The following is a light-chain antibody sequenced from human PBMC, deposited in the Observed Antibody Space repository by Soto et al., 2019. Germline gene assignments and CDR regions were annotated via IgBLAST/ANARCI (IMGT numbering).Light chain of an antibody. CDR2: DAS. Sequence: AIQLTQSPSSLSASVGDRVTITCRASQGISSALAWYQQKPGKAPKLLIYDASSLESGVPSRFSGSGSGTDFTLTISSLQPEDFATYYCQQSYSTPQTCGQGTRREIK. CDR3: QQSYSTPQT. V-gene: IGKV1-13*02. J-gene: IGKJ5*01. CDR1: QGISSA.